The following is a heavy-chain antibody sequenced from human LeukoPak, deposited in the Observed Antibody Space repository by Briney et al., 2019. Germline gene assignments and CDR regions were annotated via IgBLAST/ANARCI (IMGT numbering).Heavy chain of an antibody. Sequence: GRSLRLSCAASGFTFSSNDIHWVRQAPGKGLEWVVVISYDGGNKYYADSVKGRFAISRDNSKNTLYVQMNSLRNEDTAVYYCAKEGTGSAWHAFDIWGQGTMVTVSS. D-gene: IGHD1-1*01. J-gene: IGHJ3*02. CDR3: AKEGTGSAWHAFDI. CDR1: GFTFSSND. CDR2: ISYDGGNK. V-gene: IGHV3-30*18.